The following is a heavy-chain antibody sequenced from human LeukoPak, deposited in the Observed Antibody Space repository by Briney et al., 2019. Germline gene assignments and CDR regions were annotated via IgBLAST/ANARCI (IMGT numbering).Heavy chain of an antibody. CDR1: GGSFSGYY. CDR3: ARVRYSSSWSSFDY. D-gene: IGHD6-13*01. CDR2: INHSGST. J-gene: IGHJ4*02. V-gene: IGHV4-34*01. Sequence: SETLSLTCAVYGGSFSGYYWSWIRQPPGKGLEWIGEINHSGSTNYNPSLKSRVTISVDTSKNQFSLKLSSVTAADTAVYYCARVRYSSSWSSFDYWGQGTLVTVSS.